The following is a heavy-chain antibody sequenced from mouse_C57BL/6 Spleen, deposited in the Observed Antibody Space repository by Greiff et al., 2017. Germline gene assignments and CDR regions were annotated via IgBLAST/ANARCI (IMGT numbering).Heavy chain of an antibody. D-gene: IGHD1-1*01. CDR1: GYTFTDYN. CDR2: INPNNGGT. J-gene: IGHJ2*01. Sequence: EVQLQQSGPELVKPGASVKMSCKASGYTFTDYNMHWVKQSHGKSLEWIGYINPNNGGTSYNQKFKGKATLTVNKSSSTAYMELRSLTSEDAAVYYFARFVDSYGSSYDFDCWGQGTTLTVSS. CDR3: ARFVDSYGSSYDFDC. V-gene: IGHV1-22*01.